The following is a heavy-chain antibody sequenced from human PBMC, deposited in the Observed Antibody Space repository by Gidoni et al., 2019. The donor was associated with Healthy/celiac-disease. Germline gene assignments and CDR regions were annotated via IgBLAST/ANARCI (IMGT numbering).Heavy chain of an antibody. CDR3: ARVYTGIAAEETAFDI. D-gene: IGHD6-13*01. CDR2: IYSGGST. J-gene: IGHJ3*02. Sequence: EVQLVESGGGLVEPGGSLRLSCAASGFTVSSNYMSWVRQAPGKGLEWVSVIYSGGSTYYADSVKGRFTISRDNSKNTLYLQMNSLRAEDTAVYYCARVYTGIAAEETAFDIWGQGTMVTVSS. V-gene: IGHV3-66*02. CDR1: GFTVSSNY.